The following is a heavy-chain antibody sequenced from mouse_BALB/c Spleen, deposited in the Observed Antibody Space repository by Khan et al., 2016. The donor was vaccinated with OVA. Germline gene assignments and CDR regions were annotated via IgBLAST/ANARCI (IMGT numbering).Heavy chain of an antibody. CDR1: GYTFTSYW. D-gene: IGHD3-3*01. J-gene: IGHJ2*01. CDR3: ARAVGCKVPLDY. Sequence: DLVKPGASVKLSCKASGYTFTSYWINWIKQRPGQGLEWIGRIAPGSGSTYYNEMFKGKATLTVDTSSSTAYIQLSSLSSEDSAVYFCARAVGCKVPLDYWGQGTTLTVSS. CDR2: IAPGSGST. V-gene: IGHV1S41*01.